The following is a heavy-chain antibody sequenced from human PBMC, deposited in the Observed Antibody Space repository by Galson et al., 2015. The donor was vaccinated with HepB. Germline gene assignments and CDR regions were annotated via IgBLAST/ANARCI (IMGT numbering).Heavy chain of an antibody. CDR3: ARDPYNIEATGFHDY. Sequence: SVKVSCKASGYTFTSYGISWVRQAPGQGLEWMGWISGYNGNTKYAQKFQGRVTVTTDTSTSTSYMEVRSLRSDDTAVYYCARDPYNIEATGFHDYWGQGSLVTVSS. J-gene: IGHJ4*02. CDR1: GYTFTSYG. D-gene: IGHD6-13*01. V-gene: IGHV1-18*01. CDR2: ISGYNGNT.